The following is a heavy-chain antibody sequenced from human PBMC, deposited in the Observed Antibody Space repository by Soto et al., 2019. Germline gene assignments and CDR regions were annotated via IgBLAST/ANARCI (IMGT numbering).Heavy chain of an antibody. V-gene: IGHV4-31*03. CDR3: ARLGGYCVSTSCYGYYAMDV. J-gene: IGHJ6*02. Sequence: SETLSLTCNVSNGYISSGGFYWIWIRQHPGKGLEWIGYIFHSGSTLYNPSLNSRVTISVDKSKNQFSLKLSSVTAADTAVYYCARLGGYCVSTSCYGYYAMDVWGQGTTVTVSS. CDR2: IFHSGST. D-gene: IGHD2-2*01. CDR1: NGYISSGGFY.